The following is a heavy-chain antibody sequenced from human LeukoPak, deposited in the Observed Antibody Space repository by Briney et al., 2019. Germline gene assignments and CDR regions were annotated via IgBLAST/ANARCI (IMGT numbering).Heavy chain of an antibody. D-gene: IGHD5-24*01. CDR3: ARDSGDGYNRSAYRGYFDY. CDR2: INPSGGST. J-gene: IGHJ4*02. Sequence: ASVKVSCKASGYTFTSYYMHWVRQAPGQGLEWMGIINPSGGSTSYAQKFQGRVTMTRDTSTSTDYMELSSLRSEDTAVYYCARDSGDGYNRSAYRGYFDYWGQGTLVTVSS. CDR1: GYTFTSYY. V-gene: IGHV1-46*01.